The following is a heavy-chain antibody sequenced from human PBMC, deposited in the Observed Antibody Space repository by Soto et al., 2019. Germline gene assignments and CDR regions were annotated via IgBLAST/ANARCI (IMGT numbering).Heavy chain of an antibody. D-gene: IGHD6-13*01. CDR2: IYPGDSDT. Sequence: GESLKISCKGSGYSFTSYWIGWVRQMPGKGLEWMGIIYPGDSDTRYSPSFQGQVTISADKSISTAYLQWSSLRASDTAMYYCARYGYSSSWYPPLSYYYGMDVWGQGTTVTVSS. CDR3: ARYGYSSSWYPPLSYYYGMDV. J-gene: IGHJ6*02. V-gene: IGHV5-51*01. CDR1: GYSFTSYW.